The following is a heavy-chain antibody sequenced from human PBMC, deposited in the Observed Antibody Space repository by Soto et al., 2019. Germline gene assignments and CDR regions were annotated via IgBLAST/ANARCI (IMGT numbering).Heavy chain of an antibody. CDR2: ISGSGGNT. CDR1: GFTFASYA. J-gene: IGHJ4*02. Sequence: GSLRLSCAASGFTFASYAMSWVRQAPGKGLEWVSGISGSGGNTYNADSVKGRFTISRDNSKNTLYLDMISLGAEDTAVYYCAKGLSIAAAGTFDYWGQGTLVTVSS. D-gene: IGHD6-13*01. CDR3: AKGLSIAAAGTFDY. V-gene: IGHV3-23*01.